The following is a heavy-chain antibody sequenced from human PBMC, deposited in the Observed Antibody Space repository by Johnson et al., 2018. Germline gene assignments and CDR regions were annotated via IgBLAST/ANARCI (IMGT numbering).Heavy chain of an antibody. J-gene: IGHJ6*02. CDR1: GFSFSSYG. V-gene: IGHV3-33*01. D-gene: IGHD1-1*01. Sequence: QVQLVQAGGGVVQHGRSLGLVCAASGFSFSSYGMHWVRQAPGKGLEWVAVIWYDGSNKYYVDSVKGRFTISRDNSKNTLYLQMNSLRAEDTAVYHCARAASTGYYYYYGMDVWGQGTTVTVSS. CDR3: ARAASTGYYYYYGMDV. CDR2: IWYDGSNK.